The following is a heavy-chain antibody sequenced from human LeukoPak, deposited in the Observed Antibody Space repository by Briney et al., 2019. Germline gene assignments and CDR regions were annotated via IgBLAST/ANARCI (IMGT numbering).Heavy chain of an antibody. V-gene: IGHV1-2*04. CDR3: ARVLYVFWSGYIDY. CDR2: INPNSGGT. Sequence: ASVKVSCKASGYTFTGYYMHWVRQAPGQGLEWMGWINPNSGGTNYAQKFQGWVTMTRDSSISTAYMELSRLRSDDTAVYYCARVLYVFWSGYIDYWGQGTLVTVSS. D-gene: IGHD3-3*01. J-gene: IGHJ4*02. CDR1: GYTFTGYY.